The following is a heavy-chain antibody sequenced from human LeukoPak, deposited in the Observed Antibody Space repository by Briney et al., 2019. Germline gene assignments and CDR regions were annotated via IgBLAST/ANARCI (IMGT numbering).Heavy chain of an antibody. CDR1: GFTFNSYG. CDR3: VRVRDIVVTILDAFDI. D-gene: IGHD5-12*01. J-gene: IGHJ3*02. Sequence: PGGSLRLSCAASGFTFNSYGMFWVRQAPGKGPEWVSCISSSSTYIYYADSVKGRFTISRDNAKKSLYLQMNSLRADDTAVYYCVRVRDIVVTILDAFDIWGQGTVVTVSS. V-gene: IGHV3-21*01. CDR2: ISSSSTYI.